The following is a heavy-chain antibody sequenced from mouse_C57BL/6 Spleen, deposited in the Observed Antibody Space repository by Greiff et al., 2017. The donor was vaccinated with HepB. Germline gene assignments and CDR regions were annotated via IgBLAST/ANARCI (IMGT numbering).Heavy chain of an antibody. Sequence: VQLQQPGAELVMPGASVKLSCKASGYTFTSYWMHWVKQRPGQGLEWIGEIDPSDSYTNYNQKFKGKSTLTVDKSSSTAYMQLSSLTSEDSAVYYCARGDGPYFDYWGQGTTLTVSS. CDR1: GYTFTSYW. V-gene: IGHV1-69*01. CDR2: IDPSDSYT. CDR3: ARGDGPYFDY. J-gene: IGHJ2*01. D-gene: IGHD2-3*01.